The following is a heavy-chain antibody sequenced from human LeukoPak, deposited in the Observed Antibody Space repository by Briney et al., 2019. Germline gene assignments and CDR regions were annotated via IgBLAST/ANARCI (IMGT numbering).Heavy chain of an antibody. CDR3: ANLDGSGFGY. CDR2: ISSSSRTI. V-gene: IGHV3-48*01. D-gene: IGHD3-10*01. CDR1: GFTFSDYS. J-gene: IGHJ4*02. Sequence: GGSLRLSCAASGFTFSDYSMNWVRQAPGKGLEWLSYISSSSRTIYYADSVRGRFTVSRDNAKDSLYLQLNSLRAEDTAVYYCANLDGSGFGYWGQGTLVTVSS.